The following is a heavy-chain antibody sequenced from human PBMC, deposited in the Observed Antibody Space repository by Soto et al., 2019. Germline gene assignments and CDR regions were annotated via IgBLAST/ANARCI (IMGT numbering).Heavy chain of an antibody. D-gene: IGHD3-22*01. CDR1: GITISNYP. CDR2: ISGSGDRT. V-gene: IGHV3-23*01. CDR3: VKDDGGYPSTAPH. J-gene: IGHJ4*02. Sequence: EVQLLESGGGLVQPGGSLRLSCAASGITISNYPMSWVRQAPGKGLDWVSGISGSGDRTYYADYAKGRFTISKDISRNSLSLQLDRLGVEDTAVYFCVKDDGGYPSTAPHWGQGTLVTVSS.